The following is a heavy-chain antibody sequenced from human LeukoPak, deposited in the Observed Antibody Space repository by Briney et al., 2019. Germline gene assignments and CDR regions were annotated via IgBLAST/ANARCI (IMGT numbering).Heavy chain of an antibody. J-gene: IGHJ4*02. CDR2: IYYSGST. V-gene: IGHV4-39*07. CDR1: GGSISSSTYY. CDR3: AREYSYGSSYYFDY. Sequence: SKTLPLTCTVSGGSISSSTYYWGWIRQPPGKGLEWIGSIYYSGSTYYNLSLKSRVTISLDTSKNQFSLKLSSVTAADTAVYYCAREYSYGSSYYFDYWGQGTLVTVSS. D-gene: IGHD5-18*01.